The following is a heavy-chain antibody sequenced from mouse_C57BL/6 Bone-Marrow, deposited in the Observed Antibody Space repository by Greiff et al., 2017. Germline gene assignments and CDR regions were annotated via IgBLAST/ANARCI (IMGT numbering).Heavy chain of an antibody. CDR2: ISYDGSN. CDR3: ARRNDEFAY. Sequence: EVKLMESGPGLVKPSQSLSLTCSVTGYSITSGYYWNWIRQFPGNKLEWMGYISYDGSNNYNPSLKNRISITRDTSKNQFFLKLNSVTTEDTATYYCARRNDEFAYGGQGTLVTVSA. V-gene: IGHV3-6*01. J-gene: IGHJ3*01. CDR1: GYSITSGYY.